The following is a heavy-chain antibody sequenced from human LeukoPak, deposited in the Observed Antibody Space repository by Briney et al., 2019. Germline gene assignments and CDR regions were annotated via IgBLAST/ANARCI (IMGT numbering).Heavy chain of an antibody. Sequence: SETLSLTCNISGVSVSTSHWNWIRQRPGKGLEWIGCLSYTGKTDYNPSLKSRVSISLGSSNNHFSLKLTSVTAADTAVYYCSEGYFEPFDHWGQGILVTVSS. CDR1: GVSVSTSH. V-gene: IGHV4-59*02. J-gene: IGHJ4*02. CDR3: SEGYFEPFDH. CDR2: LSYTGKT. D-gene: IGHD2/OR15-2a*01.